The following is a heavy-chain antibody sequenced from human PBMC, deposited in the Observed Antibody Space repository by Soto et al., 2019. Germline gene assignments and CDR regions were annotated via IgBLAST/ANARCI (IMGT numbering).Heavy chain of an antibody. V-gene: IGHV4-59*01. D-gene: IGHD3-10*01. J-gene: IGHJ4*02. CDR3: ARGSSGSY. CDR1: GGSISSYY. CDR2: IYYSGST. Sequence: QVQLQESGPGLVKPSETLSLTCTVSGGSISSYYWSWIRQPPGKGLEWIGYIYYSGSTNYNPSLKSRVTISVDTSKNQFSLKLSSVTAADTAVYYCARGSSGSYWGQGTLVTVSS.